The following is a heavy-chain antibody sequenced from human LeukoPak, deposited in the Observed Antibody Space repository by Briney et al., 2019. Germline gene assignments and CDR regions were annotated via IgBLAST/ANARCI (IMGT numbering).Heavy chain of an antibody. CDR2: INPNSGGT. J-gene: IGHJ4*02. CDR3: ATSVVVIRGPLGY. Sequence: ASVKVSCKASGYTFTGYYMHWVRQTPGQGLEWMGWINPNSGGTNYAQKFQGRVTMTEDTSTDTAYMELSSLRSEDTAVYYCATSVVVIRGPLGYWGQGTLVTVSS. V-gene: IGHV1-2*02. D-gene: IGHD3-22*01. CDR1: GYTFTGYY.